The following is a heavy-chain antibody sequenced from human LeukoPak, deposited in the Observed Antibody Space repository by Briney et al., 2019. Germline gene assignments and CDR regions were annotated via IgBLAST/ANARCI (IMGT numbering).Heavy chain of an antibody. CDR1: GFTFSDYY. CDR2: ISSSGSTI. CDR3: ARDMVRGVIRWFDP. D-gene: IGHD3-10*01. V-gene: IGHV3-11*01. Sequence: GGSLRLSCAASGFTFSDYYMSWIRQAPGKGLEWVSYISSSGSTIYYADSVKGRFTISRDNAKNSLYLQMNSLRAEDTAVYYCARDMVRGVIRWFDPWGQGTLVTVSS. J-gene: IGHJ5*02.